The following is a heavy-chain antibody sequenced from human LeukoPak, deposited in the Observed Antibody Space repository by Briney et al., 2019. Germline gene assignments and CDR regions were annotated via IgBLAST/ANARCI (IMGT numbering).Heavy chain of an antibody. CDR1: GGSITSRSYY. Sequence: SETLSLTCTVSGGSITSRSYYWGWIRQPPGKGLEWIGYIYYSGSTYYNPSLKSRVTISVDASKNQFSLKLSSVTAAETAVYYCARSHDAFDIWGQGTMVTVSS. V-gene: IGHV4-30-4*08. CDR3: ARSHDAFDI. CDR2: IYYSGST. J-gene: IGHJ3*02.